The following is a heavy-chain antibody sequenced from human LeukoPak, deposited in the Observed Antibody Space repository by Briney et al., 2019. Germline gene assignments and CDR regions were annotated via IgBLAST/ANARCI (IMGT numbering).Heavy chain of an antibody. V-gene: IGHV3-74*01. CDR3: ASISRVTTHDY. CDR2: INSDGSST. CDR1: GFTFSSYW. J-gene: IGHJ4*02. D-gene: IGHD4-17*01. Sequence: PGGSLRLSCAASGFTFSSYWMHWVRQAPGKGLVWVSRINSDGSSTSYADPVKGRFTISRDNAKNTLYLQMNSLRAEDTAVYYCASISRVTTHDYWGQGTLVTVSS.